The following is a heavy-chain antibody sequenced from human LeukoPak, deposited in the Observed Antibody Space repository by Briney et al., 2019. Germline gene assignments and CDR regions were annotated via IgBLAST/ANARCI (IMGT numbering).Heavy chain of an antibody. CDR2: ISANNGNT. Sequence: ASVKVSCKASGYTFSNYAITWVRQAPGQGLEWMGWISANNGNTNYAQNLQGRVTMTTDTSTNTAYMELRSLRSDDTAVYYCARGPPNWGFDYWGPGTLVTVSS. J-gene: IGHJ4*02. D-gene: IGHD7-27*01. CDR1: GYTFSNYA. CDR3: ARGPPNWGFDY. V-gene: IGHV1-18*01.